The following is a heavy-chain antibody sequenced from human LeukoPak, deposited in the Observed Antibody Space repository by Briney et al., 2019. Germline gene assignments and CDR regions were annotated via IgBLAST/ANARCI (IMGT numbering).Heavy chain of an antibody. D-gene: IGHD6-13*01. V-gene: IGHV3-30*04. Sequence: PGGSLRLSCAASGFTFSSYAMHWVRQAPGKGLEWVAVISYDGSNKYYADSVKGRFTISRDNSKNTLYLQMNSLRAEDTAIYYCAKGGPYSSSWGGKFDHWGQGTLVTVSS. J-gene: IGHJ4*02. CDR1: GFTFSSYA. CDR3: AKGGPYSSSWGGKFDH. CDR2: ISYDGSNK.